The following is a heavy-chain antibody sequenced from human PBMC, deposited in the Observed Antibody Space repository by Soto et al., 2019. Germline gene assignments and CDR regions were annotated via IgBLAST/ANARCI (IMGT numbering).Heavy chain of an antibody. CDR2: ISSGGTST. D-gene: IGHD3-22*01. CDR3: AKDGPRFYDTIGRGY. V-gene: IGHV3-23*01. Sequence: PGGSLRLSCAASGFTFSTYAMSWVRQAPGKGLEWVSAISSGGTSTYYADSVKGRFTISRDNSKNTLFLQMISLRAEDTAIYYCAKDGPRFYDTIGRGYWGQGTLVTICS. J-gene: IGHJ4*02. CDR1: GFTFSTYA.